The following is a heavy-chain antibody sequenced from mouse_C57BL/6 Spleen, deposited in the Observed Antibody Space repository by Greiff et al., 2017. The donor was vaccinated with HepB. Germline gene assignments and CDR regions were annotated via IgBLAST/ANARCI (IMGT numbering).Heavy chain of an antibody. V-gene: IGHV1-81*01. CDR2: IYPRNGNT. CDR3: ARQIRAYYAMDY. CDR1: GYSFTGDY. D-gene: IGHD3-2*02. Sequence: QVQLKQSGAELVRPGASVKMSCKASGYSFTGDYMNWVKQRTGQGLEWIGEIYPRNGNTDYNEKFKGKATLTADKSSTTAYLELSSLTSEDPAVYFCARQIRAYYAMDYWGQGPSVTVSS. J-gene: IGHJ4*01.